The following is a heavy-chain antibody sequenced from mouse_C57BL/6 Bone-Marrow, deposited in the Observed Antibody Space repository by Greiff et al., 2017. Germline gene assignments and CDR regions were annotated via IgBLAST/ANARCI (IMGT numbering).Heavy chain of an antibody. J-gene: IGHJ2*01. CDR3: ARTAVVAEDY. D-gene: IGHD1-1*01. CDR2: IYPRSGNT. V-gene: IGHV1-81*01. CDR1: GYTFTSYG. Sequence: QVQLQQSGAELARPGASVKLSCKASGYTFTSYGISWVKQRTGQGLEWIGEIYPRSGNTYYNEKFKGKATLTADKSSSTAYMEFRSLTSEDSAVYFCARTAVVAEDYWGQGTTLTVSS.